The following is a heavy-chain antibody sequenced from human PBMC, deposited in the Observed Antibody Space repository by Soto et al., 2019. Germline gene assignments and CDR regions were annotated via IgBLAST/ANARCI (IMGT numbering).Heavy chain of an antibody. D-gene: IGHD5-18*01. CDR1: GYTFTSYG. V-gene: IGHV1-18*04. CDR3: ARGDMATAYYYGMDV. Sequence: ASVKVSCKASGYTFTSYGISWVRQAPGQGLEWMGWISAYNGNTNYAQKLQGRVTMTTDTSTGTAYMELRSLRSDDTAVYYCARGDMATAYYYGMDVWGQGTTGTVSS. J-gene: IGHJ6*02. CDR2: ISAYNGNT.